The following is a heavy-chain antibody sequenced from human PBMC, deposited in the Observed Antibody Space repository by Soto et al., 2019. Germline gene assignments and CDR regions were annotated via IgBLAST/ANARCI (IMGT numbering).Heavy chain of an antibody. CDR2: IYYSGRT. J-gene: IGHJ4*02. V-gene: IGHV4-39*01. CDR3: ARQRTTVVTQAYFDH. CDR1: GESISSSSYY. Sequence: SETLSLTCIVSGESISSSSYYWSWIRQPPGKGLEWIGSIYYSGRTYYNPSFKSRVTISIDTSKNQFSLKLSSVTATDTAVYYCARQRTTVVTQAYFDHWGQGALVTVSS. D-gene: IGHD2-21*02.